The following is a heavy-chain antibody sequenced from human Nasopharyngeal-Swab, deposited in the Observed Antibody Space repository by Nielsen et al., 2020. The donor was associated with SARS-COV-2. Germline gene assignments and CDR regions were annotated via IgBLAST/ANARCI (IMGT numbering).Heavy chain of an antibody. D-gene: IGHD2-2*01. CDR1: GFTFSSYG. Sequence: SLKISCAASGFTFSSYGMHWVRRAPGKGLEWVAIISSGGRTQVYADSVEGRFTISRDDPENTLYLQMNSLRPEDTAVYYCAKESSTYYYDNWGQGTLVTVSS. J-gene: IGHJ4*02. CDR2: ISSGGRTQ. CDR3: AKESSTYYYDN. V-gene: IGHV3-30*18.